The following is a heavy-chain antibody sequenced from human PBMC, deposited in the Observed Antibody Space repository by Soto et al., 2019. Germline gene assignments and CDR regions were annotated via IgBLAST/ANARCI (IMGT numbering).Heavy chain of an antibody. CDR3: ARTFIAAAGTSGY. V-gene: IGHV3-48*02. D-gene: IGHD6-13*01. CDR2: ISSSSSTI. Sequence: EVQLVESGGGLVQPGGSLRLSCAASGFTFSSYSMNWVRQAPGKGLEWVSYISSSSSTIYYADSVKGRFTISRDNAKNSLYLKMNSLRDEDTAVYYCARTFIAAAGTSGYWGQGTLVTVSS. J-gene: IGHJ4*02. CDR1: GFTFSSYS.